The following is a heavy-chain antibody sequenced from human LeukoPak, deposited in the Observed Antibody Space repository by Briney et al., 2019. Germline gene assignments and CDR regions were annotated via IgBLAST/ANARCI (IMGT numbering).Heavy chain of an antibody. CDR3: ARSGGLQKFDY. J-gene: IGHJ4*02. V-gene: IGHV3-30-3*01. D-gene: IGHD4-11*01. CDR1: EFTLSNYA. CDR2: ISYDGNTI. Sequence: GGSLRLSCAASEFTLSNYALHWVRQAPGKGLQWVAVISYDGNTIHYADSVKGRFIISRDTSKNTLYLQMNSLRAEDTAVYYCARSGGLQKFDYWGQGTLVTVSS.